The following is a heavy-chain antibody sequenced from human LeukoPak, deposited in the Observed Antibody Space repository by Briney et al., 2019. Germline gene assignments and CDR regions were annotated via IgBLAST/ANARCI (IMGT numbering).Heavy chain of an antibody. D-gene: IGHD2-2*01. CDR2: ISSSRSTI. CDR3: ARDCSSTSCYEPRY. J-gene: IGHJ4*02. CDR1: GFTSSSYS. V-gene: IGHV3-48*02. Sequence: QTGGSLRLSCAASGFTSSSYSMNWVRQAPGKGLEWVSYISSSRSTIYYADSVKGRFTISRDNAKNSLYLQMNSLRDEDTAVYYCARDCSSTSCYEPRYWGQETLVTVSS.